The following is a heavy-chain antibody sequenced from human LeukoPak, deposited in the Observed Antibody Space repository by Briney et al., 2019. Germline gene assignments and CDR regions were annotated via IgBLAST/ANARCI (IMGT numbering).Heavy chain of an antibody. CDR2: IKYDGSEK. J-gene: IGHJ4*02. CDR3: ARDGSGEWPIGY. CDR1: GFTFSNYW. V-gene: IGHV3-7*01. D-gene: IGHD3-10*01. Sequence: GGSLRLSCAASGFTFSNYWMSWVRQAPGKGLEWVANIKYDGSEKYYVDSVKGRFTISRDNAKNSLYLQMNSLRAEDTAVYYCARDGSGEWPIGYWGQGTLVTVSS.